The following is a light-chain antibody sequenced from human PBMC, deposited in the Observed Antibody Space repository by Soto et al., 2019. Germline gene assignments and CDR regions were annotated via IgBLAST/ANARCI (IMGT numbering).Light chain of an antibody. CDR1: SSDVGRYNY. V-gene: IGLV2-14*01. CDR2: DVN. Sequence: QSALTQPASVSGSPGQSITISCTGTSSDVGRYNYVSWYQQHPGKAPKLMIYDVNNRPSGVSNRFSGSKSGNTASLTISGLQAKDEADYYCCSYTNSNTLVFGGGTKLTV. J-gene: IGLJ2*01. CDR3: CSYTNSNTLV.